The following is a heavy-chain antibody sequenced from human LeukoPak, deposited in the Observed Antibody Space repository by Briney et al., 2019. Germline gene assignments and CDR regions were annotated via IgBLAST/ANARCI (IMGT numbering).Heavy chain of an antibody. V-gene: IGHV4-39*07. CDR3: ARAPTATGAHL. CDR2: IYHSGST. J-gene: IGHJ3*01. D-gene: IGHD5-18*01. Sequence: SETLSLTCTVSGGSISSSSYYWGWIRQPPGKGLEWIGDIYHSGSTYYNPSLKSRVTISVDTSKNQFSLKLSSVTAADTAVYYCARAPTATGAHLWGQGTMVTVSS. CDR1: GGSISSSSYY.